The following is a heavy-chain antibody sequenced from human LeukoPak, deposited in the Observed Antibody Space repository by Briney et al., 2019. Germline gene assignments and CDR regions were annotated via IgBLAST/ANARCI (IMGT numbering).Heavy chain of an antibody. CDR1: GDSISGYY. D-gene: IGHD3-3*01. J-gene: IGHJ6*02. CDR3: ARHALDYDFWSGYYILYGMDV. Sequence: PSETLSLTCTVSGDSISGYYWSWIRQPPGKGLEWIGYIYYSGSTDYNPSLKSRVTISVDTSKNQFSLKLSSVTAADTAVYYCARHALDYDFWSGYYILYGMDVWGQGTTVTVSS. V-gene: IGHV4-59*08. CDR2: IYYSGST.